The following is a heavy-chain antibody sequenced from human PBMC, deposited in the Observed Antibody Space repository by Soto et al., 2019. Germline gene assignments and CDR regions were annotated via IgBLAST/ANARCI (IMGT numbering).Heavy chain of an antibody. CDR3: ARGGVSTRTFDY. V-gene: IGHV5-51*01. CDR2: IYPSDSDT. D-gene: IGHD3-3*01. Sequence: PGESLKISCKGSGYSFTTYWIGWVRQMPGKGLEWMGVIYPSDSDTRYRPSFQGQVTISADKSISSAYLQWSSLRASDTAMYYCARGGVSTRTFDYWGQGTPVTVSS. J-gene: IGHJ4*02. CDR1: GYSFTTYW.